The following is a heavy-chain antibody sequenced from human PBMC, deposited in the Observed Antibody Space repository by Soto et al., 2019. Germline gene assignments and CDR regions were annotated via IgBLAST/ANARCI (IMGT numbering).Heavy chain of an antibody. V-gene: IGHV3-11*01. CDR3: ARRLQWQLRPLDS. CDR1: GFTFSDYY. CDR2: INTLSSAI. Sequence: PGGSLRLSCAGSGFTFSDYYMTWIRQAPGKGLEWVSYINTLSSAIYYADSVKGRFTTSRDNAKNSLYLQMNSLRAEDTAVYYCARRLQWQLRPLDSWGRGTLVTV. J-gene: IGHJ4*02. D-gene: IGHD6-19*01.